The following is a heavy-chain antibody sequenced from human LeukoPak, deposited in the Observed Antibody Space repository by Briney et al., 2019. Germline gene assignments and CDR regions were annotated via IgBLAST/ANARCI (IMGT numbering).Heavy chain of an antibody. CDR1: GGSISSYY. Sequence: SETLSLTCTVSGGSISSYYWSWIRQPPGKGLKWIGYIYYSGSTNYNPSLKSRVTISVDTSKNQFSLKLSSVTAADTAVYYCARSPPDGYWYYFDYWGQGTLVTVSS. V-gene: IGHV4-59*01. D-gene: IGHD5-24*01. CDR2: IYYSGST. CDR3: ARSPPDGYWYYFDY. J-gene: IGHJ4*02.